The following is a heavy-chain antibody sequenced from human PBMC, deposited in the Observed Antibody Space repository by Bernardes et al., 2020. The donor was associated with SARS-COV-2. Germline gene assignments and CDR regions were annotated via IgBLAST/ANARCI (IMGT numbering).Heavy chain of an antibody. CDR2: IYPGDSDT. CDR3: ARRTTMVQGVITGWFDP. V-gene: IGHV5-51*01. J-gene: IGHJ5*02. CDR1: GYSFTSYW. Sequence: GESLKISCKGSGYSFTSYWIGWVRQMPGKGLEWMGIIYPGDSDTRYSPSFQGQVTISADKSISTAYLQWSSLKASDTAMYYCARRTTMVQGVITGWFDPWGQGTLVTVSS. D-gene: IGHD3-10*01.